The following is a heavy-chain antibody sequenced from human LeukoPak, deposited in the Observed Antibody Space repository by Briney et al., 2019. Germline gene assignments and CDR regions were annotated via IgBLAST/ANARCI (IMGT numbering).Heavy chain of an antibody. V-gene: IGHV1-18*01. J-gene: IGHJ4*02. CDR2: SSPYNGNT. Sequence: ASVKVSCEASVYTFIDYGISGVRQAPGQGLEWMGWSSPYNGNTDYAQRLQGRVTMTTDTSTSTAYMELRSLRYDDTAVYYCARTLKTFSYGSGSYYTVCGQGTLVIVSP. D-gene: IGHD3-10*01. CDR1: VYTFIDYG. CDR3: ARTLKTFSYGSGSYYTV.